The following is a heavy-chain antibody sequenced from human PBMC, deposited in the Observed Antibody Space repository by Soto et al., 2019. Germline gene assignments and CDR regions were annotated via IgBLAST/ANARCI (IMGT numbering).Heavy chain of an antibody. CDR1: GGSISSSSYY. J-gene: IGHJ6*02. Sequence: SETLSLTCTVSGGSISSSSYYWGWIRQPQGKELEWIGYIYYSGSTYYNPSLKSRVTISVDTSKNQFSLKLSSVTAADTAVYYCAREGVSSSWYNYYGMDVWGQGTTVTVSS. CDR3: AREGVSSSWYNYYGMDV. CDR2: IYYSGST. D-gene: IGHD6-13*01. V-gene: IGHV4-39*07.